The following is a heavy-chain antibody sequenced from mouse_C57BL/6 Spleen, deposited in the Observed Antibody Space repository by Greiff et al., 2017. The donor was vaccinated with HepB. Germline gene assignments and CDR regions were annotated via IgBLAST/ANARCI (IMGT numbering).Heavy chain of an antibody. V-gene: IGHV1-55*01. D-gene: IGHD5-2*01. J-gene: IGHJ1*03. CDR2: IYPGSGST. CDR1: GYTFTSYW. Sequence: QVQLQQSGAELVKPGASVKMSCKASGYTFTSYWITWVKQRPGQGLEWIGDIYPGSGSTNYNEKFKSKATLTVDTSSSTAYMQLSSLTSEDSAVYYCARGGEYDWYFDVWGKGTTVTVSS. CDR3: ARGGEYDWYFDV.